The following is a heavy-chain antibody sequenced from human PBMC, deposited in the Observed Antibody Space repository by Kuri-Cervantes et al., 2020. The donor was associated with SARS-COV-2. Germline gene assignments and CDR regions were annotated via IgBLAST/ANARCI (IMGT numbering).Heavy chain of an antibody. D-gene: IGHD6-13*01. J-gene: IGHJ4*02. Sequence: ASVKVSCKASGYTFTSYYMHWVRQAPGQGLEWMGIINPSGGSTSYAQKFQGRVTMTRDTSTSTVYMELSSLRSEDTAVYYCARDRRVAAAGTTRVGASPGPDYWGQGTLVTVSS. CDR1: GYTFTSYY. V-gene: IGHV1-46*01. CDR3: ARDRRVAAAGTTRVGASPGPDY. CDR2: INPSGGST.